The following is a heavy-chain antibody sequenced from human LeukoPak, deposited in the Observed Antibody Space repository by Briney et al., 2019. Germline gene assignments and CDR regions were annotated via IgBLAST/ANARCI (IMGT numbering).Heavy chain of an antibody. CDR1: GFTFSDYY. V-gene: IGHV3-23*01. CDR2: ISGSGGST. J-gene: IGHJ4*02. Sequence: GGSLRLSCAASGFTFSDYYMNWIRQAPGKGLEWVSSISGSGGSTEYADSVKGRFTISRDNSKNTLYLQMNNLRAEDTAIYYCAKGLSGSKYFDYWGQGTLVTVSS. D-gene: IGHD1-26*01. CDR3: AKGLSGSKYFDY.